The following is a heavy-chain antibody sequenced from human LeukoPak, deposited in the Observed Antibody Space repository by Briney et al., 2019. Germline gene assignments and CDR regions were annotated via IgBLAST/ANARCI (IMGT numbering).Heavy chain of an antibody. D-gene: IGHD3-10*01. J-gene: IGHJ4*02. CDR1: GGSISSYY. CDR2: IYYSGST. Sequence: SETLSLTCTVSGGSISSYYWSWIRQPPGKGLEWIGYIYYSGSTNYNPSLKSRVTISVDKSKNQFSLKLSSVTAADTAVYYCARAGETMADFDYWGQGTLVTVSS. CDR3: ARAGETMADFDY. V-gene: IGHV4-59*12.